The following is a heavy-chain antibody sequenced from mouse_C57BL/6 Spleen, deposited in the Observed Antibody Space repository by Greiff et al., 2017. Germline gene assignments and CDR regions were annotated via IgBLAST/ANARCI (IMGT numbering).Heavy chain of an antibody. D-gene: IGHD1-1*01. CDR2: IRLKSDNYAT. Sequence: EVKLMESGGGLVQPGGSMKLSCVASGFTFSNYWMNWVRQSPEKGLEWVAQIRLKSDNYATHYSESVKGRFTISRDDSKSSVYLQMNNLRAEDTGIYYCTDYYYGSSYHFDYWGQGTTLTVSS. J-gene: IGHJ2*01. CDR1: GFTFSNYW. CDR3: TDYYYGSSYHFDY. V-gene: IGHV6-3*01.